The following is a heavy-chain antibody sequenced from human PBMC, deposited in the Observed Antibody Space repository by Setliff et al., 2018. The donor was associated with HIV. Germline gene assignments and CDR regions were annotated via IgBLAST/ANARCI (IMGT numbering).Heavy chain of an antibody. J-gene: IGHJ3*02. CDR2: LNTGNGKT. CDR3: TRDSGYERVDAFDI. V-gene: IGHV1-3*04. Sequence: AASVKVSCKASGYTFTTYGINWVRQAPGKGLEWMGWLNTGNGKTKYSQRFQDRVTFTRDTSARTAYMELRSLRSEDSAVYYCTRDSGYERVDAFDIWGQGTMVTVSS. D-gene: IGHD5-12*01. CDR1: GYTFTTYG.